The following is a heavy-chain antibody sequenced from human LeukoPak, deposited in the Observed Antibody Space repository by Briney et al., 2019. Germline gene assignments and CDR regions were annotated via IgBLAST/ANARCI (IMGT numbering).Heavy chain of an antibody. Sequence: GGSLRLSCAASGFTFSNAWMSWVRQAPGKGLEWVGRIKSKTDGGTTDYAAPVKGRFTISRDDSKNTLYLQMNSLKTEDTAVYYCTSRIMITFGGVVDDYWGQGTLVTVSS. D-gene: IGHD3-16*01. CDR2: IKSKTDGGTT. CDR1: GFTFSNAW. J-gene: IGHJ4*02. V-gene: IGHV3-15*01. CDR3: TSRIMITFGGVVDDY.